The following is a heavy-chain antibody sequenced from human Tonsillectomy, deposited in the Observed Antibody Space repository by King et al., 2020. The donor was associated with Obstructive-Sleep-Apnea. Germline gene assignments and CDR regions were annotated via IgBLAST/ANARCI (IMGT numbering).Heavy chain of an antibody. J-gene: IGHJ5*02. V-gene: IGHV4-39*01. D-gene: IGHD5-12*01. Sequence: VQLQESGPGLVKPSETLSLTCTVSGGSISSSSYYWGWIRQPPGKGLEWIGSIYYSGSTYYNPSLKSRVTISVDTSKNQFSLKLSSVTAADTAVYYCARRPPLIVATIGSWFDPWGQGTLVTVSS. CDR1: GGSISSSSYY. CDR3: ARRPPLIVATIGSWFDP. CDR2: IYYSGST.